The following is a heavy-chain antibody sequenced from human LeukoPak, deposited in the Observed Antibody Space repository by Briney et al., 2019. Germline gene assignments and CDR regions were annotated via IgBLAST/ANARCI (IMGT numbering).Heavy chain of an antibody. J-gene: IGHJ4*02. Sequence: GGSLRLSCTVSGFTVSSNSMSWVRQAPGKGLEWVSFIYSDNTHYSDSVKGRFTISRDNSKNTLYLQMNSLRAEDTAVYYCAKTAWEAGLCFDYWGQGTLVTVSS. D-gene: IGHD5-18*01. V-gene: IGHV3-53*01. CDR1: GFTVSSNS. CDR3: AKTAWEAGLCFDY. CDR2: IYSDNT.